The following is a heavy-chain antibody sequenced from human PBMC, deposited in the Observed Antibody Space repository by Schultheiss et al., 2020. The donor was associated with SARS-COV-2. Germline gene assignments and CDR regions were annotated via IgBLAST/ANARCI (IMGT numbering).Heavy chain of an antibody. Sequence: SETLSLTCTVSGGSISSYYWSWIRQPAGKGLEWIGRIYSSGSADYNPSLKSRVTISVDKSKNQFSLKLSSVTAADTAVYYCARGVRTVTTSFDYWGQGTLVTVSS. CDR1: GGSISSYY. J-gene: IGHJ4*02. CDR3: ARGVRTVTTSFDY. V-gene: IGHV4-4*07. D-gene: IGHD4-17*01. CDR2: IYSSGSA.